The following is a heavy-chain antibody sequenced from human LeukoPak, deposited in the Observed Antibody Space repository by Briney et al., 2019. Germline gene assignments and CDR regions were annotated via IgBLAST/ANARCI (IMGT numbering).Heavy chain of an antibody. CDR3: ARSSSASYHHAFGL. Sequence: SETLSLTCAVYGGSFSAFYWSWIRQPPGQGLEWIGEVNHRGDTNYSPSLKSRVTMSADTSKSQFSLTLNSVTPADAGVYFCARSSSASYHHAFGLWGQGILVTVSP. J-gene: IGHJ4*02. D-gene: IGHD3-10*01. V-gene: IGHV4-34*01. CDR1: GGSFSAFY. CDR2: VNHRGDT.